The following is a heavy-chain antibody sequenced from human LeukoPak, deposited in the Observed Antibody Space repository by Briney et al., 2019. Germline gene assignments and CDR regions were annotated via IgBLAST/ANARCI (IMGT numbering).Heavy chain of an antibody. D-gene: IGHD3-22*01. CDR3: AKVEDDSGYYLGFDY. J-gene: IGHJ4*02. CDR1: GFTFSSYG. V-gene: IGHV3-30*02. Sequence: GGSLRLSCAASGFTFSSYGMHWVRQAPGKGLEWVAFIRYDGSNKYYADSVKGRFTISRDNSKNTLYLQMNSLRAEDTAVYYCAKVEDDSGYYLGFDYWGQGTLVTVSS. CDR2: IRYDGSNK.